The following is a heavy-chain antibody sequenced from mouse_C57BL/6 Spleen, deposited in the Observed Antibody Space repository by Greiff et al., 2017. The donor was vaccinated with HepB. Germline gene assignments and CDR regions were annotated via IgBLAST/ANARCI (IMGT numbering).Heavy chain of an antibody. V-gene: IGHV1-20*01. J-gene: IGHJ3*01. Sequence: DVQLQESGPELVKPGDSVKISCKASGYSFTGYFMNWVMQSHGKSLEWIGRINPYNGDTFYNQKFKGKATLTVDKSSSTAHMELRSLTSEDSAVYYCAREGLGLRPWFAYWGQGTLVTVSA. CDR1: GYSFTGYF. D-gene: IGHD2-4*01. CDR2: INPYNGDT. CDR3: AREGLGLRPWFAY.